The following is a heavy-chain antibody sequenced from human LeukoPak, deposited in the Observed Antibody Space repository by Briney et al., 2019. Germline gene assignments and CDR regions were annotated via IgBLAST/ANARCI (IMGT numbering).Heavy chain of an antibody. Sequence: GGSLRLSCAASGFTLGSYWMSWVRQAPGKGLEWVANINEDGSEKYYVDSVKGRFTISRDNAKNSLYLQMNSQRAEDTAVCYCARAKVTNDYWGQGTLVTVSS. J-gene: IGHJ4*02. V-gene: IGHV3-7*03. CDR3: ARAKVTNDY. CDR2: INEDGSEK. D-gene: IGHD4-17*01. CDR1: GFTLGSYW.